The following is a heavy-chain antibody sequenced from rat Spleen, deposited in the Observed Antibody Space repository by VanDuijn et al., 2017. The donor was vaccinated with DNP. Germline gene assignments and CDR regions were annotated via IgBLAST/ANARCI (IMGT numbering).Heavy chain of an antibody. Sequence: EVQLVESGGGLVQPGRSLKLSCAASGFTFSDYYMAWVRQAPTKGLEWVAYIRYDGGGTYYGDSVKGRFTISRDNAKNTLYLQMNSLRSEDTATYYCARDIEGYWGQGVMVTVSS. D-gene: IGHD1-11*01. J-gene: IGHJ2*01. CDR3: ARDIEGY. CDR1: GFTFSDYY. V-gene: IGHV5-20*01. CDR2: IRYDGGGT.